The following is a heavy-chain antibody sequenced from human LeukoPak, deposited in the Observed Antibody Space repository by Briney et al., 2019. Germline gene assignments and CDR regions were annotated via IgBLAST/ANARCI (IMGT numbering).Heavy chain of an antibody. CDR2: IYYTGST. J-gene: IGHJ4*02. CDR3: ARGANRLDS. Sequence: SETLSLTCSVSGGSINTYYWSWIRQTPRKGLEWIGFIYYTGSTNYSPSLKSRVTMSVDTSKSQFSLKLTSVTAADTALYYCARGANRLDSWGRGTLVTVSS. CDR1: GGSINTYY. D-gene: IGHD1-14*01. V-gene: IGHV4-59*12.